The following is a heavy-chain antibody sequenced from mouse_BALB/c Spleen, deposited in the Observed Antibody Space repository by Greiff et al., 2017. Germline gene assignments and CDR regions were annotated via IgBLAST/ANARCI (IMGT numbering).Heavy chain of an antibody. CDR1: GFAITSDYV. CDR2: ISDSGST. CDR3: ASEGGSLAWFAY. J-gene: IGHJ3*01. V-gene: IGHV3-2*02. Sequence: EVQLQESGPGLVQPSRSLSLTCTASGFAITSDYVWCLLRQLPGNQLERMDDISDSGSTNYNPSLNSRISITRDTSKNQFFLQLNSVTAEDTATYYCASEGGSLAWFAYWGQGTLVTVSA.